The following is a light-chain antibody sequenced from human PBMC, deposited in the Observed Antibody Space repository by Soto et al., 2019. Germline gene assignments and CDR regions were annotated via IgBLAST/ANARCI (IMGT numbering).Light chain of an antibody. CDR2: DAS. Sequence: EFVLTQSPATLSSSPGERASLSCXASQSVSSYLAWYQQKPGQAPRLLIYDASNRATGIPARFSGTGPGTDFTLTISRLEPGDFAVYYCQQYAVSPITFGQGTKVDIK. V-gene: IGKV3-11*01. CDR3: QQYAVSPIT. J-gene: IGKJ1*01. CDR1: QSVSSY.